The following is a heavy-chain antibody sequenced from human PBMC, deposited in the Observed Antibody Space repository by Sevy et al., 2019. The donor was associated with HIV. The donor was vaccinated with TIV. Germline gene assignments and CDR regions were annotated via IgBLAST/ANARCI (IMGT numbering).Heavy chain of an antibody. Sequence: GGSLRLSCAASGFNIKTYNMNWVRQAPGKGLEWVSSISSSSTYIYYADSVKGRFTISRDNAKNSLYLQMSSLRAEDTAVYYCARDLVLPSTTDYFYYAMDVWGQGTTVTVSS. CDR1: GFNIKTYN. J-gene: IGHJ6*02. D-gene: IGHD2-2*01. CDR2: ISSSSTYI. CDR3: ARDLVLPSTTDYFYYAMDV. V-gene: IGHV3-21*01.